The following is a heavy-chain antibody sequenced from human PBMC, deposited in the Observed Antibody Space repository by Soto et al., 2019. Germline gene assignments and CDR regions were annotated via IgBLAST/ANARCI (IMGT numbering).Heavy chain of an antibody. Sequence: QVTLKESGPVLVKPTETLTLSCTVSGFSLSNTRMGVSWIRQPPGKALEWLAHIFSNDEKSYSTSLKSRLTISKDTSKSQVVLSMTNMDPVDTATYYCTRIEKGSATYTWGQGTLVTVSS. J-gene: IGHJ5*02. D-gene: IGHD3-10*01. CDR1: GFSLSNTRMG. CDR3: TRIEKGSATYT. CDR2: IFSNDEK. V-gene: IGHV2-26*01.